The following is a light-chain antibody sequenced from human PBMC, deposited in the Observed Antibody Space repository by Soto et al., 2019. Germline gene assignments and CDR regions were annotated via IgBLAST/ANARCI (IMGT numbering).Light chain of an antibody. V-gene: IGLV2-14*01. J-gene: IGLJ2*01. CDR1: NSDVGGYNY. CDR2: DVS. Sequence: QSALTQPASVSGSPGQSITISCTGTNSDVGGYNYVSWYQQHPGKAPKLLIYDVSNRPSGVSNRFSASKSGNTASLTISGLQAEDEVDYYCSSHTSSSTRVVFGGGTNVTVL. CDR3: SSHTSSSTRVV.